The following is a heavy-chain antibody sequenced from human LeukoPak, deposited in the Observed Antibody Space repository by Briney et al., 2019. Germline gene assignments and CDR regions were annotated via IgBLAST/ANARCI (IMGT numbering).Heavy chain of an antibody. CDR3: ARDKNGATPDY. D-gene: IGHD2-15*01. Sequence: SSQTLSLTCTVSGDSINSGGYYWSWIRQHPGKGLEWIGYIYYSGSPYYNPSLISRVIISVDTSKNQFSLKLSSVTAADTAVYYCARDKNGATPDYWGQGALVTDSS. CDR2: IYYSGSP. CDR1: GDSINSGGYY. V-gene: IGHV4-31*03. J-gene: IGHJ4*02.